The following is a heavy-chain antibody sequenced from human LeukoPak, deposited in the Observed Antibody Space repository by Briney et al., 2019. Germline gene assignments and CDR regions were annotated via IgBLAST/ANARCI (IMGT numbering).Heavy chain of an antibody. V-gene: IGHV3-23*01. J-gene: IGHJ4*02. CDR1: GFIFSSYS. CDR3: AKDEKHIVVVTATFDY. CDR2: ITGSGGNT. D-gene: IGHD2-21*02. Sequence: GGSLRLSCAASGFIFSSYSMSWVRQAPGKGLEWVSVITGSGGNTYYADSVKGRFTISKDNSKNTLYLQMNSLRAEDTAVYYCAKDEKHIVVVTATFDYWGQGTLVTVSS.